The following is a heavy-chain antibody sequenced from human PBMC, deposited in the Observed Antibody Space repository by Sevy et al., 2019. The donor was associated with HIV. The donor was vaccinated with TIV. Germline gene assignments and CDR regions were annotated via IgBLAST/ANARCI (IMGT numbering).Heavy chain of an antibody. D-gene: IGHD2-2*01. V-gene: IGHV1-69*06. CDR2: IIPIFGTA. Sequence: ASVKVSCKASGGTFSSYAISWVRQAPGQGLEWMGGIIPIFGTANYAQKFQGRVTITADKSTGTAYMELSSLRSEDTAVYYCAGIPAAKNYYYYMDVWGKGTTVTVSS. J-gene: IGHJ6*03. CDR3: AGIPAAKNYYYYMDV. CDR1: GGTFSSYA.